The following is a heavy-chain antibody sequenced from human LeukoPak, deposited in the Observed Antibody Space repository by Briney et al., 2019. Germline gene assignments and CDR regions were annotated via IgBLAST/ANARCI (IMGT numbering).Heavy chain of an antibody. D-gene: IGHD1-26*01. Sequence: PSETLSLTCTVSGGSISSYYWSWIRQPPGKGLEWIGYIYYSGSTNYNPSLKSRVTISVDTSKNQFSLKLSSVTAADTAVYYCARVNPLVGATLIDYWGQGTLVTVSS. J-gene: IGHJ4*02. CDR1: GGSISSYY. CDR3: ARVNPLVGATLIDY. V-gene: IGHV4-59*01. CDR2: IYYSGST.